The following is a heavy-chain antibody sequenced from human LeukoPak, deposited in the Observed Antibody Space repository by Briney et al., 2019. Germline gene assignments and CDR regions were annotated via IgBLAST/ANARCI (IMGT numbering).Heavy chain of an antibody. D-gene: IGHD1-26*01. CDR3: AKDSGWELQEYFFDD. CDR1: HYTFTSYS. J-gene: IGHJ4*02. V-gene: IGHV1-18*01. CDR2: ISPYNGNT. Sequence: ASVKVSCKASHYTFTSYSINWVRQAPGQGLEWMGWISPYNGNTEYAEKIQGRVTMTVDTSTRTVYMELRSVQSDDTAVYYCAKDSGWELQEYFFDDWGQGTLVTVSS.